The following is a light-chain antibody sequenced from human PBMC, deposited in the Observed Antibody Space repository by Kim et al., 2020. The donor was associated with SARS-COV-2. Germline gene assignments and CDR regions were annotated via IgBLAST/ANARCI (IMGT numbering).Light chain of an antibody. Sequence: SSELTQDPAVSVALGQTVRITCQGDSLRSYYASWYQQKPGQAPVLVIYGKNNRPSGIPDRFSGSSPGNTASLTLTGAQAEDEADYYCNSRDSSGNHVVFG. CDR1: SLRSYY. CDR3: NSRDSSGNHVV. V-gene: IGLV3-19*01. CDR2: GKN. J-gene: IGLJ2*01.